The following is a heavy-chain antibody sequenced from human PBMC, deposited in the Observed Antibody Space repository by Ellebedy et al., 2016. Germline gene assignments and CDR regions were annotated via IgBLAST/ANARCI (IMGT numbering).Heavy chain of an antibody. D-gene: IGHD3-3*01. J-gene: IGHJ4*02. Sequence: SVKVSCXASGGTFSSYAISWVRQAPGQGLEWMGGIIPIFGTANYAQKFQGRVTITADESTSTAYMELSSLRSEDTAVYYCARGVNSEFLFWYWGQGTLVTVSS. CDR3: ARGVNSEFLFWY. V-gene: IGHV1-69*13. CDR2: IIPIFGTA. CDR1: GGTFSSYA.